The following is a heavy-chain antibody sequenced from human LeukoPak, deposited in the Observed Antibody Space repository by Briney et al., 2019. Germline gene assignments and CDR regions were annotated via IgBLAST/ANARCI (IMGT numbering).Heavy chain of an antibody. Sequence: SQTLSVTCAMSGDSVSNNGASWNWIRQSPSRGLEWLGRTYYRTRWYFDYAVSVRSRATINPDTSKNQFSLQLDSVTPEDTAVYYCARGGAGWYVSVFDPWGQGTLVTVSS. J-gene: IGHJ5*02. CDR1: GDSVSNNGAS. D-gene: IGHD6-19*01. V-gene: IGHV6-1*01. CDR3: ARGGAGWYVSVFDP. CDR2: TYYRTRWYF.